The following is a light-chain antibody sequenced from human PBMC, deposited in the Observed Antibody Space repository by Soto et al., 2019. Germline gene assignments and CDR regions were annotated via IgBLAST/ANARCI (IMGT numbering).Light chain of an antibody. J-gene: IGLJ3*02. CDR1: SSDVGSYIL. CDR3: CSYAGSRRV. CDR2: EVS. Sequence: QSALTQPASVSGSPGQSITISCTGTSSDVGSYILVSWYQQHPGKAPKLMIYEVSKRPSGVSNRFSGSKSGNTASLTISGLQAEDEADYYCCSYAGSRRVFGGGTKLTVL. V-gene: IGLV2-23*02.